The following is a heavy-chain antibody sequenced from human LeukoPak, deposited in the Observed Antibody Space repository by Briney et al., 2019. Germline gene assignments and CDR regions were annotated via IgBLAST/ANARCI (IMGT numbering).Heavy chain of an antibody. V-gene: IGHV1-2*02. CDR1: GYTFTHYY. D-gene: IGHD3-22*01. J-gene: IGHJ4*02. Sequence: GASVKVSCKGSGYTFTHYYIHWVRQAPGQGLEWMGWINPKSDGTNYAQKFQGRVTMTRDTSISTAYMELRSDDTAVYYCATLGISGYFRDYWGQGTLVTVSS. CDR2: INPKSDGT. CDR3: ATLGISGYFRDY.